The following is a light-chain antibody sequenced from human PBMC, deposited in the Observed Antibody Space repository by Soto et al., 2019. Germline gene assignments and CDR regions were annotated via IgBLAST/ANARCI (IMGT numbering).Light chain of an antibody. J-gene: IGKJ5*01. CDR3: QQYNTYPHT. Sequence: DIQMTQSPSSLSASVGDRVTITCRASQNIRNYLNWYQQRPGKTPNLLVYAASNLRSGVPSRFSGSGSGTDFTLTISSLQPEDFATYYCQQYNTYPHTFGQGTRLEIK. CDR2: AAS. CDR1: QNIRNY. V-gene: IGKV1-39*01.